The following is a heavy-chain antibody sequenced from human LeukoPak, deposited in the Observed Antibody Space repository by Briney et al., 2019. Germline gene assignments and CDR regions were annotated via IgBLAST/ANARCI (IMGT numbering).Heavy chain of an antibody. Sequence: ASVKVSCKASGYDFIPFGIIWVRQAPGQGLEWMGWISPSSGNTNYAQKSQDRLTMSTDTSTGIAYMHLRSLRSDDTAVYYCARAGTTVTGGDAFDLWGQGTVFTVSS. CDR2: ISPSSGNT. D-gene: IGHD1-1*01. J-gene: IGHJ3*01. V-gene: IGHV1-18*01. CDR3: ARAGTTVTGGDAFDL. CDR1: GYDFIPFG.